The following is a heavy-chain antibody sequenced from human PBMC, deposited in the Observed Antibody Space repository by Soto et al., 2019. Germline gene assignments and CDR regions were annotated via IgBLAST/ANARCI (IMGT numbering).Heavy chain of an antibody. CDR3: ARGRDYYDTSGYYYVAPSHAFDY. J-gene: IGHJ4*02. V-gene: IGHV4-34*01. CDR1: GASFRVYY. D-gene: IGHD3-22*01. Sequence: ETLSPSCTVSGASFRVYYWGWIGQPTGKGLEWIGEINHSGSTNYNPSLKSRVTISVDTSKNQFSLKLSSVTAADTAAYYCARGRDYYDTSGYYYVAPSHAFDYWGQGTLVTVSS. CDR2: INHSGST.